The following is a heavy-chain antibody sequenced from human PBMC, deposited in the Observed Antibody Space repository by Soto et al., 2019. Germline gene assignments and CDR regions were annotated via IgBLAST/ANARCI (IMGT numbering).Heavy chain of an antibody. CDR2: IFHSGST. J-gene: IGHJ4*02. D-gene: IGHD2-2*03. CDR1: GGSISSSSYY. Sequence: SETLSLTCTVSGGSISSSSYYWSWIRQPPGKGLEWIGYIFHSGSTYYNPSLKSRVTISVDTSKNQFSLKLTSVTAADTAMYYCARAGYCTSSSCYLFEYWGQGTLVTVSS. V-gene: IGHV4-31*03. CDR3: ARAGYCTSSSCYLFEY.